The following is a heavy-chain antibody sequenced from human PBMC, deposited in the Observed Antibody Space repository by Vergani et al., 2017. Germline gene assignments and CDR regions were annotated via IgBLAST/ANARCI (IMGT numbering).Heavy chain of an antibody. V-gene: IGHV3-23*04. Sequence: EVQLVESGGGLVQPGGSLTLSCAASGFTFSSYSMNWVRQAPGKGLEWVSAISARYPSTYYADSVKGRFTISRDNSKNMLYLQMNSLRAEDTAVYYCARLSYDTTPYLQGGYDCWGQGTLVSVSS. CDR1: GFTFSSYS. CDR3: ARLSYDTTPYLQGGYDC. D-gene: IGHD3-22*01. CDR2: ISARYPST. J-gene: IGHJ4*02.